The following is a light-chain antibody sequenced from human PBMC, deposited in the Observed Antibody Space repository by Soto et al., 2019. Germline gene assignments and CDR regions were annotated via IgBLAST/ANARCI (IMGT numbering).Light chain of an antibody. CDR1: SSDIGADSY. Sequence: QSVLTQPPSVSGAPGQTVTISCTGGSSDIGADSYVHWYQQLPGTAPRLLIYDDSNRPSGVPVRFSGSKSGSSASLAITGFRAEDEADYYCQSCDSRLSGHVVFGGGTKLTVL. CDR3: QSCDSRLSGHVV. J-gene: IGLJ2*01. V-gene: IGLV1-40*01. CDR2: DDS.